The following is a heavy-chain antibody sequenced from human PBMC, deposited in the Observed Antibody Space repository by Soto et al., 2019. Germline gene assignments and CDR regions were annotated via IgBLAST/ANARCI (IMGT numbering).Heavy chain of an antibody. CDR2: ISSSGSTI. J-gene: IGHJ6*03. Sequence: QVQLVESGGGLVKPGGSLRLSCAASGFTFSDYYMSWIRQAPGKGLEWVSYISSSGSTIYYADSVKGRFTISRDNAKNSLYRQMNSLRAEDTAEYYCARNPAAIGSRYYYMDVWGKGTTVTVSS. V-gene: IGHV3-11*01. CDR1: GFTFSDYY. CDR3: ARNPAAIGSRYYYMDV. D-gene: IGHD2-2*01.